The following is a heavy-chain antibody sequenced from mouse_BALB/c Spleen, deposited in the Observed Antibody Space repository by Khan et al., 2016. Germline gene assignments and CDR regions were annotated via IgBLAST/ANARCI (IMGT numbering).Heavy chain of an antibody. J-gene: IGHJ4*01. Sequence: QVQLQQSGAELVRPGASVTLSCQASGYIFTDYEMHWVKQTPVHGLEWIGLIDPDTGGTAYNQKFKDKSTLTADKSSSIVYMELRSLTSEDSAVFYCTRRAYYGSRRALDYWGQGTSVSVS. CDR3: TRRAYYGSRRALDY. V-gene: IGHV1-15*01. CDR2: IDPDTGGT. D-gene: IGHD1-1*01. CDR1: GYIFTDYE.